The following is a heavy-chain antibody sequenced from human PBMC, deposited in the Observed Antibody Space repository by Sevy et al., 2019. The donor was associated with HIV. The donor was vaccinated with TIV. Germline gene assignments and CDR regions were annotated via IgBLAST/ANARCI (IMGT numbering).Heavy chain of an antibody. Sequence: GGSLRLSCAASGFTFSSHLMQWVRQAPGKGLVWVSRLNDDGSYTNYADSVKGRFTISRDNAKSTLYLQMNSLRAEDTALYYCARSKVGVGDAFDIWGQGTMVTVSS. J-gene: IGHJ3*02. V-gene: IGHV3-74*01. CDR3: ARSKVGVGDAFDI. CDR2: LNDDGSYT. D-gene: IGHD3-16*01. CDR1: GFTFSSHL.